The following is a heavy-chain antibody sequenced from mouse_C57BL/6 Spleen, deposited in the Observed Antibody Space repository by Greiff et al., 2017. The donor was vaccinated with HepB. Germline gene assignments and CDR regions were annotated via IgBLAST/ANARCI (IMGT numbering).Heavy chain of an antibody. Sequence: EVQLQESEGGLVQPGSSMKLSCTASGFTFSDYYMAWVRQVPEKGLEWVANINYDGSSTYYLDSLKSRFIISRDNAKNILYLQMSSLKSEDTATYYCARDGDAGAMDYWGQGTSVTVSS. CDR3: ARDGDAGAMDY. CDR1: GFTFSDYY. CDR2: INYDGSST. J-gene: IGHJ4*01. V-gene: IGHV5-16*01.